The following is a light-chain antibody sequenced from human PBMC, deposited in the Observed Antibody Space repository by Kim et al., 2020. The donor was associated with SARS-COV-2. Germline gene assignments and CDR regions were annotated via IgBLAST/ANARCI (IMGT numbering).Light chain of an antibody. CDR3: QQYGYSLS. CDR1: QSVSSSY. CDR2: GAS. V-gene: IGKV3-20*01. Sequence: EIVLTQSPGTLSLSPGERATLSCRASQSVSSSYLAWYQLKPGQAPRLLIYGASSRATGIPDRFSGSGSGTDFTLTISRLEPEDFAVYYCQQYGYSLSFDGGTKVDIK. J-gene: IGKJ4*01.